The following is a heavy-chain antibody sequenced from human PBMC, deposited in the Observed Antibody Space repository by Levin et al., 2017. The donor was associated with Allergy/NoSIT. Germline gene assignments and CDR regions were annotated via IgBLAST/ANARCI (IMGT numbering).Heavy chain of an antibody. D-gene: IGHD6-13*01. CDR3: ARASRYSSSWFPRYYYGMDV. V-gene: IGHV4-34*01. CDR2: INHSGST. J-gene: IGHJ6*02. Sequence: SETLSLTCAVYGGSFSGYYWSWIRQPPGKGLEWIGEINHSGSTNYNPSLKSRVTISVDTSKNQFSLKLSSVTAADTAVYYCARASRYSSSWFPRYYYGMDVWGQGTTVTVSS. CDR1: GGSFSGYY.